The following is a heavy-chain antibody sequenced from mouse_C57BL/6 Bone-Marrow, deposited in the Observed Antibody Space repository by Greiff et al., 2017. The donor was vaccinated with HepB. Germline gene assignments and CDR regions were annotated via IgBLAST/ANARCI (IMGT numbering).Heavy chain of an antibody. CDR1: GYTFTSYW. V-gene: IGHV1-69*01. Sequence: VQLQQSGAELVMPGASVKLSCKASGYTFTSYWMHWVKQRPGQGLEWIGEIDPSDSYTNYNQKFKGKSTLTVDKSSSTAYMQLSSLTSEDSAVYYCARGSYYGYDGGMDYWGQGTSVTVSS. J-gene: IGHJ4*01. D-gene: IGHD2-2*01. CDR3: ARGSYYGYDGGMDY. CDR2: IDPSDSYT.